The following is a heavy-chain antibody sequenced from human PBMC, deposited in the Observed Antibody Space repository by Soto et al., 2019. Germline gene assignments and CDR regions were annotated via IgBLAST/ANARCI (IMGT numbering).Heavy chain of an antibody. V-gene: IGHV3-30*18. D-gene: IGHD3-22*01. CDR2: ISYDGSNK. Sequence: GGSLRLSCAASGFTFSSYGMHWVRQAPGKGLEWVAVISYDGSNKNYVDSVKGRFTNSRDNSKNTVYLQMDSLRVEDTAVYYCAKGTYYYDRSGYYTFDYWGQGTLVTVSS. CDR1: GFTFSSYG. J-gene: IGHJ4*02. CDR3: AKGTYYYDRSGYYTFDY.